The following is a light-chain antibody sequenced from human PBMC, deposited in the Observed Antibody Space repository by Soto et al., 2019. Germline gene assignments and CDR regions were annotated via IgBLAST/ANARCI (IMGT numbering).Light chain of an antibody. V-gene: IGLV2-23*01. Sequence: QSALTQPASVSGSPGQSITISCTGTSSDVGSYTLVSWYQQHPGKAPKLMIYEGSKRPSGISNRFSGSKSGNTASLTISGLQAEDEAEYYCCSYADSSRIYVFGSGTKLTVL. CDR2: EGS. CDR1: SSDVGSYTL. CDR3: CSYADSSRIYV. J-gene: IGLJ1*01.